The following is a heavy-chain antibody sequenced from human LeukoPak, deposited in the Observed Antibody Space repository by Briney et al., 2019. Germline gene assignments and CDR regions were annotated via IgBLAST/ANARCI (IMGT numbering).Heavy chain of an antibody. V-gene: IGHV1-69*13. CDR1: GGTFSSYA. CDR2: IIPIFGTA. Sequence: ASVKVSCKASGGTFSSYAISWVRQAPGQGLEWMGGIIPIFGTANYAQKFQGRVTITADESTSTAYMELRSLRSDDTAVYYCARGKVPAAIRIWGQGTLVTVSS. CDR3: ARGKVPAAIRI. J-gene: IGHJ4*02. D-gene: IGHD2-2*02.